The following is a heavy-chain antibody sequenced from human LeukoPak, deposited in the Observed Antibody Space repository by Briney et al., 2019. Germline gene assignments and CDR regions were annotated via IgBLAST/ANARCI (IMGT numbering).Heavy chain of an antibody. V-gene: IGHV4-39*07. CDR1: GGSISSSSYY. J-gene: IGHJ6*02. CDR3: ARVGYSGYPPVPYYYYGMDV. CDR2: IYYSGST. D-gene: IGHD1-26*01. Sequence: SETLSLTCTVSGGSISSSSYYWGWIRQPPGKGLEWIGSIYYSGSTYYNPSLKSRVTISVDTSKNQFSLKLSSVTAADTAVYYCARVGYSGYPPVPYYYYGMDVWGQGTTVTVSS.